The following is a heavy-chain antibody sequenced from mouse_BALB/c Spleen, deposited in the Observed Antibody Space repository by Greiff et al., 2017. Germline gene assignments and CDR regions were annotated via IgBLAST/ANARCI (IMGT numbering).Heavy chain of an antibody. J-gene: IGHJ1*01. Sequence: DVQLQESGPELVKPGASVKISCKASGYSFTGYFMNWVMQSHGKSLEWIGRINPYNGDTFYNQKFKGKATLTVDKSSSTAHMELRSLASEDSAVYYCAREGTTVVARYWYFDVWGAGTTVTVSS. CDR1: GYSFTGYF. CDR2: INPYNGDT. D-gene: IGHD1-1*01. V-gene: IGHV1-20*02. CDR3: AREGTTVVARYWYFDV.